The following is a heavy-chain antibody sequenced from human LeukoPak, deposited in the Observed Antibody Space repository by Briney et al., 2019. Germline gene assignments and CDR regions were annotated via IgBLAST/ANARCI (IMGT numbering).Heavy chain of an antibody. J-gene: IGHJ4*02. CDR2: ISWNSGSI. CDR1: GFTFDDYA. V-gene: IGHV3-9*01. Sequence: GRSLRLSCAASGFTFDDYAMHWVRQAPGKGLEWVSGISWNSGSIGYADSVKGRFTISRDNAKNSLYLQMNSLRAEDTALYYCAKDPTYDSSGYYWHYFDYWGQGILVTVSS. CDR3: AKDPTYDSSGYYWHYFDY. D-gene: IGHD3-22*01.